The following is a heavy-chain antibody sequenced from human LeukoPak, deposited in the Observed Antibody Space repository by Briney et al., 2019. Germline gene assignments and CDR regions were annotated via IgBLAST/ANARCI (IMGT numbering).Heavy chain of an antibody. D-gene: IGHD6-13*01. CDR2: INSDGTTT. CDR1: GFTFSRYW. Sequence: GGSLRLSCAASGFTFSRYWMHWVRQAPGKGPVWVSRINSDGTTTNYADSVKGRFTISRDNTKNTLYLEMNSLRAEDTAMYYCARDYRAGTSGDEYFQHWGQGTLVTVSS. J-gene: IGHJ1*01. V-gene: IGHV3-74*01. CDR3: ARDYRAGTSGDEYFQH.